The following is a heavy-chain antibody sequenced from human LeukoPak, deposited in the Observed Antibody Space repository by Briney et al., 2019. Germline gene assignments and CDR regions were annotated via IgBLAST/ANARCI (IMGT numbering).Heavy chain of an antibody. D-gene: IGHD3-9*01. Sequence: SETLSLTCTVSGGSISSYYWSWIRQPPGKGLEWIGYIYYSGSTNYNPSLKSRVTISVDTSKNQFSLKLSSVTAADTAVYYCARNYYDILTGYYPRDAFDIWGQGTMVTVSS. CDR3: ARNYYDILTGYYPRDAFDI. J-gene: IGHJ3*02. CDR1: GGSISSYY. V-gene: IGHV4-59*01. CDR2: IYYSGST.